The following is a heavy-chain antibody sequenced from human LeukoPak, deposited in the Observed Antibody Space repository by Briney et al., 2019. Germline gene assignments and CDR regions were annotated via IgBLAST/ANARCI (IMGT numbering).Heavy chain of an antibody. CDR2: ISRNSNYI. V-gene: IGHV3-21*01. CDR3: VRWGRQWSNWFDP. Sequence: GGSLRLSCVASGFSFSTYSINWVRQAPGKGLEWVASISRNSNYIYYADSVKGRFTIFRDNAKNSLYLQMNSLRTEDTAVYYCVRWGRQWSNWFDPWGQGTLVTVSS. CDR1: GFSFSTYS. D-gene: IGHD6-19*01. J-gene: IGHJ5*02.